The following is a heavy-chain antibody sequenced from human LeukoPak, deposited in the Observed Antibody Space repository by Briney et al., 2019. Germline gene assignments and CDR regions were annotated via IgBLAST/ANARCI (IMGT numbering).Heavy chain of an antibody. V-gene: IGHV1-2*02. J-gene: IGHJ3*02. CDR3: ARDTINDYGDYEHAFDI. CDR2: INPNSGGT. Sequence: ASVKVSYKASGYTFTGYYMHWVRQAPGQGLEWMGWINPNSGGTNYAQKFQGRVTMTRDTSISTAYMELSRLRSDDTAVYYCARDTINDYGDYEHAFDIWGQGTMVTVSS. D-gene: IGHD4-17*01. CDR1: GYTFTGYY.